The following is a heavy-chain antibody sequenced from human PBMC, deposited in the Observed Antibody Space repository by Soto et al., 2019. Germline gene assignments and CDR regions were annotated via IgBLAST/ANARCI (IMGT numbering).Heavy chain of an antibody. CDR2: INPNSGGT. D-gene: IGHD5-18*01. CDR3: AIPPLEKGYSYGSVDY. V-gene: IGHV1-2*02. CDR1: GYTFTGYY. J-gene: IGHJ4*02. Sequence: ASVKVSCKASGYTFTGYYIHWVRQAPGQGLEWMGWINPNSGGTNYAQKFQGRVTMTRDTSISTAYMELSRLRSDDTAVYYCAIPPLEKGYSYGSVDYWGQGTLVTVSS.